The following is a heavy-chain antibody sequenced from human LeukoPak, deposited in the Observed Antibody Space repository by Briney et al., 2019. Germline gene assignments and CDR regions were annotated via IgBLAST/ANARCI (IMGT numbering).Heavy chain of an antibody. CDR2: INPNSGGT. J-gene: IGHJ3*02. Sequence: GASVKVSFKASGYTFTVYYMHWVRQAPGQGLEWMGWINPNSGGTNYAQKFQGRVTMTRDTSISTAYMELSRLRSDDTAVYYCARVSGITMVRGVTVAFDIWGQGTMVTVSS. CDR1: GYTFTVYY. D-gene: IGHD3-10*01. CDR3: ARVSGITMVRGVTVAFDI. V-gene: IGHV1-2*02.